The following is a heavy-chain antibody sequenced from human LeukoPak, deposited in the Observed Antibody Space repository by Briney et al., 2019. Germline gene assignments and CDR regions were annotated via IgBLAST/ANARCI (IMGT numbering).Heavy chain of an antibody. CDR1: GFTFSNYG. CDR2: IQSDGSNT. CDR3: AKRYCKSATCRSDMDA. V-gene: IGHV3-30*02. J-gene: IGHJ6*02. D-gene: IGHD2-15*01. Sequence: PGGSLRLSCAASGFTFSNYGMHWVRQAPGRGLEWVALIQSDGSNTYSADSVKRRFTISRDNPRNTLHLQMNRLRPEDTAVYYCAKRYCKSATCRSDMDAWGQGTTVTVSS.